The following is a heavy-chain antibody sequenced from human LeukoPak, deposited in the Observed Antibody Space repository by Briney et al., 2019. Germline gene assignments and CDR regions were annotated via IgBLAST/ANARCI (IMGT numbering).Heavy chain of an antibody. V-gene: IGHV3-21*01. Sequence: GGSLRLSCVASGFIFSSYSMNWVRQAPGKGLEWVSSISSSSSYIYYADSVKGRFTISRDNAKNSLYLQMNSLRAEDTAVYYCARGGFDWLLFNYYYYMDVWGKGTTVTISS. J-gene: IGHJ6*03. CDR2: ISSSSSYI. CDR3: ARGGFDWLLFNYYYYMDV. D-gene: IGHD3-9*01. CDR1: GFIFSSYS.